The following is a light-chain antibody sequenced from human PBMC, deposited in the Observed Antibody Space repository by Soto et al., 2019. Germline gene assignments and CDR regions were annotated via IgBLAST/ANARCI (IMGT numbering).Light chain of an antibody. Sequence: QAVVTQEPSLTVSPGGTVTLTCGSSSGAVTSGRYPYWFQQKPGQAPRTLIYDTFNKYSWTPARFSGSLLGGKAALTLSGAQPEDEAEYYCMLSDSGGLVFGGGTKLTVL. J-gene: IGLJ2*01. CDR1: SGAVTSGRY. V-gene: IGLV7-46*01. CDR2: DTF. CDR3: MLSDSGGLV.